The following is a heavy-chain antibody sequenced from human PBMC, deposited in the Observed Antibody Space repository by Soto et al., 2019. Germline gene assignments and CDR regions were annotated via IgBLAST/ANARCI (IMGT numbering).Heavy chain of an antibody. V-gene: IGHV4-59*01. CDR1: GGSISSYY. Sequence: PSETLSLTCTVSGGSISSYYWSWMRQPPGKGLEWIGYIYYSGSTNYNPSLKSRVTISVDTSKNQFSLKLSSVTAADTAVYYCARDRWDNRFGELYYYYGMDVWGQGTTITVSS. D-gene: IGHD3-10*01. CDR3: ARDRWDNRFGELYYYYGMDV. CDR2: IYYSGST. J-gene: IGHJ6*02.